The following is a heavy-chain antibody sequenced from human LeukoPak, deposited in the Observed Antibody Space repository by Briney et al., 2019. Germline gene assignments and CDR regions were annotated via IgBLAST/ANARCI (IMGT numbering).Heavy chain of an antibody. CDR2: IKSSGTDI. CDR3: ARGVGSGNYRDHRLQS. Sequence: GGSLRLSCAASGVTFSSYQMNWVRQAPGKGLEWVSYIKSSGTDIHYADSVKGRFTISRDNVKNSLYLQMNSLRDEDTAVYYCARGVGSGNYRDHRLQSWGRGALVTVSS. CDR1: GVTFSSYQ. J-gene: IGHJ4*02. D-gene: IGHD3-10*01. V-gene: IGHV3-48*02.